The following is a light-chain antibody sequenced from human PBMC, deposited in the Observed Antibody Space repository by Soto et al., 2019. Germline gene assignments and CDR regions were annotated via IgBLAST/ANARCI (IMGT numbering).Light chain of an antibody. J-gene: IGLJ3*02. CDR2: EVT. CDR3: TSYAGSNNLV. CDR1: SSDVGGYNS. V-gene: IGLV2-8*01. Sequence: QSALTQPPSASGSPGQSVTISCTGTSSDVGGYNSVSWYQQHPGKAPKLMIYEVTERPSGVPDRFSGSKSGNTASLTVSGLQAEDEADYYCTSYAGSNNLVFAGGTKVTVL.